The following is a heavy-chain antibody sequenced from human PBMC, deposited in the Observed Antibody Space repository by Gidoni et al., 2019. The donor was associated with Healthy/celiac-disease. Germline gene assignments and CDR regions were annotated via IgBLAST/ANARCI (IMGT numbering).Heavy chain of an antibody. D-gene: IGHD4-17*01. Sequence: QVQLQESGPGLVKPSETLSLTCPVSGGSISSYYWSWIRQPPGKGLEWIGYIYYSGSTNYNPSLKSRVTISVDTSKNQFSLKLSSVTAADTAVYYCARVFRPTTPNLYFDYWGQGTLVTVSS. CDR2: IYYSGST. CDR1: GGSISSYY. J-gene: IGHJ4*02. CDR3: ARVFRPTTPNLYFDY. V-gene: IGHV4-59*01.